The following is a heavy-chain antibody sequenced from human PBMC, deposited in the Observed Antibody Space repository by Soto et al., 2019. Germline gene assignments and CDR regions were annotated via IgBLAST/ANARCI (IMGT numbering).Heavy chain of an antibody. CDR1: GYTFSDYS. CDR2: INSGNGDT. V-gene: IGHV1-3*01. Sequence: VHFVQSGAEVKKPGASVTVSCKASGYTFSDYSVHWVRQAPGQRFEWMGWINSGNGDTKYAQNLQGRVTISSDTSASTAYMELSSLTSEDTAVYYCARDSCFGGTCGDDAFDVWGQGTMVTDSP. D-gene: IGHD2-15*01. CDR3: ARDSCFGGTCGDDAFDV. J-gene: IGHJ3*01.